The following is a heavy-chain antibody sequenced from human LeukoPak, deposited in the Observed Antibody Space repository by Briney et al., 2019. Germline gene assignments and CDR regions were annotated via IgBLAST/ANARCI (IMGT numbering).Heavy chain of an antibody. Sequence: ASVKVSCKASGYTFSNYGISWVRQAPGQGLEWVGWISAYNGNTNYAQKLQGRVTMTTDTSTSTAYMELRSLRSDDTAVYYCARDHEYYDSSCYYPFDYWGQGTLVTVSS. J-gene: IGHJ4*02. CDR3: ARDHEYYDSSCYYPFDY. CDR1: GYTFSNYG. V-gene: IGHV1-18*01. D-gene: IGHD3-22*01. CDR2: ISAYNGNT.